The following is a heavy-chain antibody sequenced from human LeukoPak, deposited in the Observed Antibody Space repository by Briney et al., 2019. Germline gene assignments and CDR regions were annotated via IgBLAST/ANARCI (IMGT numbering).Heavy chain of an antibody. J-gene: IGHJ6*03. D-gene: IGHD3-9*01. Sequence: GGSLRLSCAASGFTFSSYSMNWVRPAPGEGLEWVSSISSSSSYTYYADSVKGRFTISRDNAKNSLYLQMNSLRAEDTAVYYCAREAPIVLRYFDWPHYYYYMDVWGKGTTVTISS. CDR2: ISSSSSYT. V-gene: IGHV3-21*04. CDR1: GFTFSSYS. CDR3: AREAPIVLRYFDWPHYYYYMDV.